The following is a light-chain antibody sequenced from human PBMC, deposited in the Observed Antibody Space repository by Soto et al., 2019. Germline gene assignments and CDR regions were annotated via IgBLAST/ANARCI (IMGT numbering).Light chain of an antibody. V-gene: IGKV1-39*01. CDR2: AAS. J-gene: IGKJ3*01. CDR3: QQRDSTPSFT. Sequence: DIQMTQSPSSLSASVGDRVTITCRASQSISSYLNWYQQKPGKAPKLLIYAASSLQSGVPSRFSGSGSGTDFTLTISSLQPEDFATYDCQQRDSTPSFTGGPGTKGDIK. CDR1: QSISSY.